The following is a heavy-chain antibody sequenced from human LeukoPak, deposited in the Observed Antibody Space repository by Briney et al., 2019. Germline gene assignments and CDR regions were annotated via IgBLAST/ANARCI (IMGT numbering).Heavy chain of an antibody. CDR1: GSTFRNSL. Sequence: PGGSLRLSCAACGSTFRNSLIQGRRQAPGKGLEWVAVIWSDGSNKYYADSVKGRFTISRDNSKTTLYLQMNTLRAQDTAVYYCYCAAIGASYDFDYWGQGTLVTVSS. D-gene: IGHD2-8*02. CDR2: IWSDGSNK. CDR3: YCAAIGASYDFDY. V-gene: IGHV3-33*01. J-gene: IGHJ4*02.